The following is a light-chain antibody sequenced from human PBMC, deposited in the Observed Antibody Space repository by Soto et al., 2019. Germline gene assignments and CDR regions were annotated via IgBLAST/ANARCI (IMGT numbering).Light chain of an antibody. CDR3: QQYGSSPPYT. CDR1: QSVSSSY. V-gene: IGKV3-20*01. Sequence: EIVLTQSPGTLSLSPEERATLSCRASQSVSSSYLAWYQQKPGQAPRLLIYGASSRATGIPDRFSGSGSGTDFTLTISRLEPEDFAVYYCQQYGSSPPYTFGQGTKLEIK. CDR2: GAS. J-gene: IGKJ2*01.